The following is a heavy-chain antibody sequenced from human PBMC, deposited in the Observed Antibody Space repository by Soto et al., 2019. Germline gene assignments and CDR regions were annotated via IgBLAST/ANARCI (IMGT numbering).Heavy chain of an antibody. V-gene: IGHV3-23*01. J-gene: IGHJ4*01. CDR2: IGEYP. CDR3: AKRFVTSGTDVFFDF. D-gene: IGHD1-26*01. CDR1: GFTLSSYV. Sequence: PGGSLRLSCVASGFTLSSYVMSWVRQAPGKGLEWVSTIGEYPHYADAVKGRVTISRDNSKNTLYLQMNSLRAEDTAIYYCAKRFVTSGTDVFFDFWGQGTPVTVSS.